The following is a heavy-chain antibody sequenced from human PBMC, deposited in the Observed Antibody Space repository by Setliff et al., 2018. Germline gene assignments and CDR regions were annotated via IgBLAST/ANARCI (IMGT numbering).Heavy chain of an antibody. CDR2: INPNSGGT. Sequence: GASVKVSCKTSGYTFTDYYIHWVRQAPGQGLEWMGWINPNSGGTNYAQKFQGRVTMTRDTSISTAYMELKSLRSDDTAVYYCARDVGAYCSGRISHPGYWGQGTLVTVSS. D-gene: IGHD2-15*01. CDR3: ARDVGAYCSGRISHPGY. V-gene: IGHV1-2*02. CDR1: GYTFTDYY. J-gene: IGHJ4*02.